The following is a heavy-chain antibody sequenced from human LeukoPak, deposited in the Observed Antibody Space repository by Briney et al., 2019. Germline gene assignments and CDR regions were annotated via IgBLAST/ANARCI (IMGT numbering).Heavy chain of an antibody. CDR2: ISSSSSYT. D-gene: IGHD1-26*01. V-gene: IGHV3-11*06. J-gene: IGHJ4*02. CDR1: GFTFSDYY. Sequence: GGSLRLSCAASGFTFSDYYMSWIRQAPGKGLEWVSYISSSSSYTNYADSVKGRFTISRDNAQNSMYLQMNSLRVEDTAVYYCARDSTYSGSSDYWGQGTLVTVSS. CDR3: ARDSTYSGSSDY.